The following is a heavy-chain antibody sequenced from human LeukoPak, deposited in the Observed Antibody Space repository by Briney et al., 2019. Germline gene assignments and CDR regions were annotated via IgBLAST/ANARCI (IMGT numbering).Heavy chain of an antibody. Sequence: GESLKISCKGSGYSFTSYWIGWVRQMPGKGLERMGIIYPGDSDTRYSPSFQGQVTISADKSISTAYLQWSSLKASDTAMYYCARQEGSGGYSSSWYYFDYWGQGTLVTVSS. V-gene: IGHV5-51*01. CDR1: GYSFTSYW. CDR3: ARQEGSGGYSSSWYYFDY. D-gene: IGHD6-13*01. CDR2: IYPGDSDT. J-gene: IGHJ4*02.